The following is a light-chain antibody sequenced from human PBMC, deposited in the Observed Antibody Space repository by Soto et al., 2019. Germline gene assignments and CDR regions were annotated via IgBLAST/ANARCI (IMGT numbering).Light chain of an antibody. V-gene: IGKV3-20*01. Sequence: EIVLAQSPGTLSLSPGERATLSCRASQSVTNSFLAWYQQKPGQAPRLLIYGASRRATGIPDRFTGSGSGTDFTLTISRLDPEDFAVYYCQQYVSSPWAFGQGTNVDIK. CDR2: GAS. CDR1: QSVTNSF. J-gene: IGKJ1*01. CDR3: QQYVSSPWA.